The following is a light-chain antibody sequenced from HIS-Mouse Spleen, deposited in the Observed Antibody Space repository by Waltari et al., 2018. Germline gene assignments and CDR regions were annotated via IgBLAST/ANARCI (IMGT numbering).Light chain of an antibody. J-gene: IGLJ2*01. CDR1: SSDVGGYTS. CDR2: DVS. Sequence: QSALTQPASVSGSPGQSITISCTGTSSDVGGYTSVPWYQQHPGKAPKLMIYDVSNRPSGVSNRFSGSKSGNTASLTISGLQAEDEADYYCSSYTSSSTLVFGGGTKLTVL. V-gene: IGLV2-14*03. CDR3: SSYTSSSTLV.